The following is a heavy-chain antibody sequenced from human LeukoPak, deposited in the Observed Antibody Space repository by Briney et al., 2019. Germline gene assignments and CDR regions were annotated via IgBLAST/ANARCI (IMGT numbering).Heavy chain of an antibody. V-gene: IGHV3-23*01. D-gene: IGHD5-12*01. J-gene: IGHJ4*02. CDR2: ISGSGGST. CDR1: GFTFSSYA. CDR3: AKDSGYDSPAYYFDY. Sequence: GGSLRLSCAASGFTFSSYAMSWVRQAPGKGLEWVSAISGSGGSTYYADSVKGRFTISRDNSKNTLYLQMNSLRAEDTAVYYCAKDSGYDSPAYYFDYWRQGTLVTVSS.